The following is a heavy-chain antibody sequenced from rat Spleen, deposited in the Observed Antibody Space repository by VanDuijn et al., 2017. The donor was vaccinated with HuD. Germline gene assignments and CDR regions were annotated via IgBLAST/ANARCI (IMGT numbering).Heavy chain of an antibody. CDR3: TRENYYSGEY. V-gene: IGHV5-22*01. CDR2: ISYEGSSI. CDR1: GFTFSNYD. Sequence: EVQLVESGGGLVQPGRSMKLSCAASGFTFSNYDMAWVRQVPTKGLEWVASISYEGSSIYYGDSVKGRFTVSRDNAQNTLYLQMNSLRSEDTATYYCTRENYYSGEYWGQGVRVTVSS. J-gene: IGHJ2*01. D-gene: IGHD1-1*01.